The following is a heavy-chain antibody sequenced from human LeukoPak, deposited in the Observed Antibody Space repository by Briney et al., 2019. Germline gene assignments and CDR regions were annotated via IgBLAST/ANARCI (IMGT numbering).Heavy chain of an antibody. V-gene: IGHV1-2*02. Sequence: GASVKVSCKASGYTFTGYYMHWVRQAPGQGLEWMGWINPNSGGTNYAQKFQGRVTMTRDTSISTAYMELSSLRSEDTAVYYCARGGPAASLLDPYYYYYMDVWGKGTTVTVSS. CDR1: GYTFTGYY. CDR3: ARGGPAASLLDPYYYYYMDV. D-gene: IGHD2-2*01. CDR2: INPNSGGT. J-gene: IGHJ6*03.